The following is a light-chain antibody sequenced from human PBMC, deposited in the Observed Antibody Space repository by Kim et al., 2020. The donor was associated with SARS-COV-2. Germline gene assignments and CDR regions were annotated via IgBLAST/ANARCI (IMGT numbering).Light chain of an antibody. V-gene: IGKV3-20*01. Sequence: GDTASISCRAMKSGSSHLDGYKQDPAQAPRFNMSGASTRDTGITVSFSGSGSGIDFTFTISGREPEDFAVYHWQQYDSSFTFGGGTKVDIK. J-gene: IGKJ4*01. CDR3: QQYDSSFT. CDR2: GAS. CDR1: KSGSSH.